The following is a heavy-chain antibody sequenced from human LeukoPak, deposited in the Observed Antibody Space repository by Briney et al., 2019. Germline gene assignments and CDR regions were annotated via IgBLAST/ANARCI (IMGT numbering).Heavy chain of an antibody. Sequence: SETLSLTCTVSGGSISSSSYYWGWIRQPPGKGLEWIGSIYYNGNTYYNPSLKSRVTISVDTSKNQFSLKLSSVTAADTAVYYCARDSGYDFWSGYYTHYYYMDVWGKGTTVTVSS. V-gene: IGHV4-39*02. J-gene: IGHJ6*03. CDR3: ARDSGYDFWSGYYTHYYYMDV. CDR2: IYYNGNT. D-gene: IGHD3-3*01. CDR1: GGSISSSSYY.